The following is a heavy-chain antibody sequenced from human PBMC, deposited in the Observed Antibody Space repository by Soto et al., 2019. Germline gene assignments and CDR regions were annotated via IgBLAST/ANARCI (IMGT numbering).Heavy chain of an antibody. D-gene: IGHD2-15*01. J-gene: IGHJ4*02. CDR2: ISGSGGST. Sequence: GGSLRLSCAASGFTFSSYAMSWVRQAPGKGLEWVSAISGSGGSTYYADSVKGRFTISRDNSKNTLYLQMNSLRAEDTAVYYCAKDRGYCSGGSCDAIDYWGQGTLVTVSS. CDR3: AKDRGYCSGGSCDAIDY. V-gene: IGHV3-23*01. CDR1: GFTFSSYA.